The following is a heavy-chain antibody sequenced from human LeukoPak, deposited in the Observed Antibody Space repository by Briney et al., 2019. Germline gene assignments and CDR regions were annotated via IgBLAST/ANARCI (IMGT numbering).Heavy chain of an antibody. V-gene: IGHV4-34*01. J-gene: IGHJ4*02. Sequence: SETLSLTCAVYGESFNDYYWSWIRQPPGKGLEWIGEINHRGRTNYNPSLKSRVTISVDTSKNQFSLKLSSVTAADTAVYYCARDRPGGSSLDYWGQGTLVTVSS. CDR2: INHRGRT. D-gene: IGHD6-13*01. CDR1: GESFNDYY. CDR3: ARDRPGGSSLDY.